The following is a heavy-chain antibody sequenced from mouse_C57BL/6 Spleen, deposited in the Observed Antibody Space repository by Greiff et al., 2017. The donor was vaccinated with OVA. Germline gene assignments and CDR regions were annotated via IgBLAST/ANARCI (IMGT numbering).Heavy chain of an antibody. CDR3: ASDYSDYYVTSFGY. Sequence: QVQLKQPGAELVKPGASVKLSCKASGYTFTSYWMQWVKQRPGQGLEWIGEIDPSDSYTNYNQKFKGKATLTVDTSSSTAYMQLSSLTSEDAAVYYCASDYSDYYVTSFGYWGQGTLVTVSS. CDR1: GYTFTSYW. J-gene: IGHJ3*01. CDR2: IDPSDSYT. V-gene: IGHV1-50*01. D-gene: IGHD2-4*01.